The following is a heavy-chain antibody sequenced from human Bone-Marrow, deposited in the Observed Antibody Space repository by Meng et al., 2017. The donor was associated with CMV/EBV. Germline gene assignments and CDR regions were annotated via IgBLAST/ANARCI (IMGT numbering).Heavy chain of an antibody. V-gene: IGHV4-39*01. CDR3: AMMVGHAFDI. J-gene: IGHJ3*02. CDR2: IYYSGST. D-gene: IGHD3-10*01. Sequence: GSLRLSCTVSGGSISSSSYYWGWIRQPPGKGLEWIGSIYYSGSTYHNPSLKSRVTISVDTSKNQFSLKLCSVTAADTAVYYCAMMVGHAFDIWGQGTMVTVSS. CDR1: GGSISSSSYY.